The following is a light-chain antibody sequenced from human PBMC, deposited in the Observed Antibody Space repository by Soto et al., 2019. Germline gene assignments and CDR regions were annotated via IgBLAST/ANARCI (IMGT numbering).Light chain of an antibody. J-gene: IGKJ1*01. CDR1: QSVSSY. V-gene: IGKV3-20*01. Sequence: EIVLTQSPATLSLSPGERATLSCRASQSVSSYLAWYQQKPGQPPRLLIYGASNRATGIPDRFSGSVSGTDFTLTSSILEPEDFAVYYCQQYGSSGTLGQGTKVDIK. CDR3: QQYGSSGT. CDR2: GAS.